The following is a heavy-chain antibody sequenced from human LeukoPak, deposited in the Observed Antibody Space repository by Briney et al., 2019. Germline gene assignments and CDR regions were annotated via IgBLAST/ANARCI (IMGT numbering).Heavy chain of an antibody. CDR2: IWYDASDR. J-gene: IGHJ5*02. CDR3: VRGVGVSRFNYFDP. CDR1: GFTFSSFG. Sequence: GRSLTLSCAASGFTFSSFGMHWVRQAPGKGLEGVAVIWYDASDRYYADSVKGRFTISRDNSKNTLFLQMNSLRDDDTAVYYCVRGVGVSRFNYFDPWGQGTLVVVSP. D-gene: IGHD5-24*01. V-gene: IGHV3-33*01.